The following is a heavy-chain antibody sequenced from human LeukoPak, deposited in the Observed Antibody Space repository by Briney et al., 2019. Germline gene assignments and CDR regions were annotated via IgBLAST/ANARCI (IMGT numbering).Heavy chain of an antibody. CDR1: GYSFTSYW. CDR3: ARLAGYYDSSGYSIFDY. CDR2: IYPGDSDT. J-gene: IGHJ4*02. V-gene: IGHV5-51*01. Sequence: GESLKISCKGSGYSFTSYWIGWVRHMPGKGLEWMGIIYPGDSDTRYSPSFQGQVTISADKSISTAYLQWSSLKASDTAMYYCARLAGYYDSSGYSIFDYWGQGTLVTVPS. D-gene: IGHD3-22*01.